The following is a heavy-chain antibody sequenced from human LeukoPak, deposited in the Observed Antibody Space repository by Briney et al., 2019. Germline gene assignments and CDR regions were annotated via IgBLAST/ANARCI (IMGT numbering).Heavy chain of an antibody. D-gene: IGHD3-10*01. CDR1: GFTFSSYW. CDR3: ARIPLLWFGETNYFDY. Sequence: PGGPLRLSCAASGFTFSSYWMHWVRQAPGKGLVWVSRINSDGSSTSYADSVKGRFTISRDNAKDTLYLQMNSLRAEDTAVYYCARIPLLWFGETNYFDYWGQGTLVTVSS. J-gene: IGHJ4*02. CDR2: INSDGSST. V-gene: IGHV3-74*01.